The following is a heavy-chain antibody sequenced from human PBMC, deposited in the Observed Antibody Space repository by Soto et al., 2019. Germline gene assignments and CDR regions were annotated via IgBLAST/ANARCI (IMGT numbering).Heavy chain of an antibody. J-gene: IGHJ3*01. CDR2: IRSRAHSHAT. D-gene: IGHD3-10*01. CDR3: ARAPYYGD. V-gene: IGHV3-73*02. CDR1: GFTFSDSS. Sequence: EVQLVESGGNLVQPEGSLKLSCAASGFTFSDSSIHWVRQASGKGLEWLGRIRSRAHSHATAYAASLTGRFIISRDDSKNTAYLQMNSLQIDDTAVYFCARAPYYGDWGQGTEVTVSP.